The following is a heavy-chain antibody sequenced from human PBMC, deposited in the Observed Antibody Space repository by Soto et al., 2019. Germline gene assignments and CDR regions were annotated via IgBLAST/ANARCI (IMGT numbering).Heavy chain of an antibody. CDR3: ARHLWVGSSWYLGAFDI. V-gene: IGHV4-59*08. J-gene: IGHJ3*02. CDR2: IYYSGST. Sequence: QVQLQESGPGLVKPSETLSLTCTVSGDSISNYYWSWIRQPPGKGLEWIGCIYYSGSTNYNPSLKSRVTISVDTPKNQCPLKLSSVTAADTAVYYCARHLWVGSSWYLGAFDIWGQGTMVTVSS. CDR1: GDSISNYY. D-gene: IGHD6-13*01.